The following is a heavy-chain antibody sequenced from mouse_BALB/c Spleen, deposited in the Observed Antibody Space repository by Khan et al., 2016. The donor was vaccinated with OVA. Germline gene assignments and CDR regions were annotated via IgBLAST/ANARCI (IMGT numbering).Heavy chain of an antibody. D-gene: IGHD2-14*01. J-gene: IGHJ2*01. CDR2: ISSGGST. V-gene: IGHV5-6-5*01. Sequence: EVQLVESGGDLVKPGGSLKLSCAASGFTFSSYVMSWVRQTPEKRLEWVASISSGGSTYYPDSVKGRFTISRDNARNILYLQMSSLRSEDTAMYYCAREAYRYDEYYFDYWVQGTTLTVSS. CDR1: GFTFSSYV. CDR3: AREAYRYDEYYFDY.